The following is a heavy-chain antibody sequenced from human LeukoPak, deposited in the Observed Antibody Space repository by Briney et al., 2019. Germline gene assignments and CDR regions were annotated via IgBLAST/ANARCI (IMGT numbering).Heavy chain of an antibody. CDR3: ARAEWLVRGENAFDI. CDR1: GGSFSGYY. Sequence: PSETLSLTCAVYGGSFSGYYWSWLRQPSGKGLEWIGEINHSGSTNYNPSLKSRVTISVDTSKNQFSLKLSSVTAADTAVYYCARAEWLVRGENAFDIWGQGTMVTVSS. D-gene: IGHD6-19*01. V-gene: IGHV4-34*01. J-gene: IGHJ3*02. CDR2: INHSGST.